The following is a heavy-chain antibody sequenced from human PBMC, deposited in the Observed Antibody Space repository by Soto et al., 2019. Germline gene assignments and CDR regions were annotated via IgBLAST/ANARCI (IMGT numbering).Heavy chain of an antibody. CDR1: GYTFTSYG. J-gene: IGHJ6*02. V-gene: IGHV1-18*01. D-gene: IGHD2-8*01. CDR2: ISVYNGNT. Sequence: QVQLVQSGAEVKNPGASVKVSCKASGYTFTSYGISWVRQAPGQGLEWMGWISVYNGNTNYAQKLQGRVTMTTDTSTSTAYMELRSLRSDDTAVYYCARGFRSLVSYYYYGMDVWGQGTTVTVSS. CDR3: ARGFRSLVSYYYYGMDV.